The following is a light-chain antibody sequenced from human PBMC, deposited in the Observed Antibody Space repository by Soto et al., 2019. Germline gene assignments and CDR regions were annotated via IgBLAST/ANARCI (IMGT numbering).Light chain of an antibody. CDR3: SSYTGSSTPLV. CDR1: SSDVGGYNY. Sequence: QSVLTQPASVSGSPGQSITISCTGTSSDVGGYNYVSWYQQHPGKAPKPMIYDVSNRPSGVSNRFSGSKSGNTASLTISGLQAEDEADYYCSSYTGSSTPLVFGGGTKVTVL. V-gene: IGLV2-14*01. CDR2: DVS. J-gene: IGLJ2*01.